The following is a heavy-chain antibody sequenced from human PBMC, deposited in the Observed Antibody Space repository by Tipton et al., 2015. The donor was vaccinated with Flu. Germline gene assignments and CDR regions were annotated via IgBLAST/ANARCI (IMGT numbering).Heavy chain of an antibody. Sequence: AVSGFTFSSYAMHWVRQAPGRGLEWVAVIWYDGINKYYADSVKGRFTISRDNSKNTLYLQMNSLRYEDTAVYYCARDGPFVLRGGMDVWGQGTTVTVSS. CDR3: ARDGPFVLRGGMDV. D-gene: IGHD2-8*01. CDR1: GFTFSSYA. CDR2: IWYDGINK. J-gene: IGHJ6*02. V-gene: IGHV3-33*01.